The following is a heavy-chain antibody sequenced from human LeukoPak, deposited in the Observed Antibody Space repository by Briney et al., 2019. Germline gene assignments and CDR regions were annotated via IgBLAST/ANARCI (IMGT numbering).Heavy chain of an antibody. V-gene: IGHV3-48*03. CDR1: GFDFSNYD. CDR2: ISTSGSIV. CDR3: ARSFYYDTLTGYYFFDY. D-gene: IGHD3-9*01. Sequence: GGSLRLSCAASGFDFSNYDMNWVRQVPGKGLEWVSHISTSGSIVYSADSVKGRFTIARDNAKNSLYLQMNSLRAEDTAVYYCARSFYYDTLTGYYFFDYWGQGTLVTVSS. J-gene: IGHJ4*02.